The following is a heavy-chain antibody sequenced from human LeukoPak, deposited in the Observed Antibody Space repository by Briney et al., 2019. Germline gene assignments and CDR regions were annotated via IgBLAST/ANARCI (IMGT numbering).Heavy chain of an antibody. Sequence: ASVKVSCKASGYXFTGYYMHWVRQAPGQGLEWMGWINPNSGGTNYAQKFQGRVTMTSDTSISTAYMELSRLRFDDTAVYYCARPRDYGDYDAFDIWGQGTMVTVSS. CDR2: INPNSGGT. CDR3: ARPRDYGDYDAFDI. V-gene: IGHV1-2*02. CDR1: GYXFTGYY. J-gene: IGHJ3*02. D-gene: IGHD4-17*01.